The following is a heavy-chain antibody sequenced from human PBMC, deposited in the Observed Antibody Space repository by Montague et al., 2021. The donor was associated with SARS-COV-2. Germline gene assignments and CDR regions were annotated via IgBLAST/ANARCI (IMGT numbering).Heavy chain of an antibody. Sequence: SLRLSCAASGFTFHTHWMSWVRQAPGKGLEWVTSIDEDGGTYYVDSVKGRFTISRDNPRTSLYLQMNSLRAEDTAVYYCARDLSYYGMDVWGQGTTVTVSS. V-gene: IGHV3-7*01. J-gene: IGHJ6*02. CDR1: GFTFHTHW. D-gene: IGHD2/OR15-2a*01. CDR3: ARDLSYYGMDV. CDR2: IDEDGGT.